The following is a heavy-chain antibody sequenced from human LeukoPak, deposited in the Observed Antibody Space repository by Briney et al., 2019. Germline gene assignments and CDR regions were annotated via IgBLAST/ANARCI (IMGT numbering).Heavy chain of an antibody. D-gene: IGHD2-2*01. Sequence: ASVKVSCKASGYTFTSYDINWVRQATGQGLEWMGWMNPNSGNTGYAQKFQGRVTMTRNTSISTAYMELSSLRSEDTAVYYCATLGYCSSTSCYAGHYYYYYGMDVWGQGTTVTVSS. CDR3: ATLGYCSSTSCYAGHYYYYYGMDV. CDR2: MNPNSGNT. V-gene: IGHV1-8*01. CDR1: GYTFTSYD. J-gene: IGHJ6*02.